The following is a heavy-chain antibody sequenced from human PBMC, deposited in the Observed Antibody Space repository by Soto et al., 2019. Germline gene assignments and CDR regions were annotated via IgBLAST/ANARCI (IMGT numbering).Heavy chain of an antibody. V-gene: IGHV4-31*03. D-gene: IGHD1-26*01. CDR3: AGIYSGSPGGTLRY. J-gene: IGHJ4*02. CDR1: GGSISSGGYY. CDR2: IYYSGST. Sequence: QVQLQESGPGLVKPSQTLSLTCTVSGGSISSGGYYWSWIRQHPGRGLAWIGYIYYSGSTYDNPSLKSRVTISVDTSKNQFSLKLSSVTAADTAVYYCAGIYSGSPGGTLRYWGQGTLVTVSS.